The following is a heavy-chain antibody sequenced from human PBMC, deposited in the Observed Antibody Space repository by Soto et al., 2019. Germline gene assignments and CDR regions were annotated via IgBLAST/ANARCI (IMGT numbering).Heavy chain of an antibody. Sequence: GGSLRLSCAASGFTFSSYGMHWVRQAPGKGLEWVAVISYDGSNKYYADSVKGRFTISRDNSKNTLYLQMNSLRAEDTAVYYCAKVKSGIAVGLEPFDIWGQGTMVTVSS. CDR1: GFTFSSYG. CDR3: AKVKSGIAVGLEPFDI. V-gene: IGHV3-30*18. J-gene: IGHJ3*02. D-gene: IGHD6-19*01. CDR2: ISYDGSNK.